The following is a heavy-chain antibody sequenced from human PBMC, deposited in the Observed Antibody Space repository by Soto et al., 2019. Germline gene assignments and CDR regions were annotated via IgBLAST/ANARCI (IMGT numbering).Heavy chain of an antibody. CDR1: GDTFTDYY. CDR3: ARGGHVVVVTAALDY. J-gene: IGHJ4*02. V-gene: IGHV1-46*01. D-gene: IGHD2-21*02. Sequence: QVRLMQSGAEVKKPGASVKVSCKASGDTFTDYYIHWVRQAPGQGLEWMGTVNPSGGHTTYAQHFLGRATMTRDTSTSTLYMELTSLTSDDTAIYYCARGGHVVVVTAALDYWGQGTLVTVSS. CDR2: VNPSGGHT.